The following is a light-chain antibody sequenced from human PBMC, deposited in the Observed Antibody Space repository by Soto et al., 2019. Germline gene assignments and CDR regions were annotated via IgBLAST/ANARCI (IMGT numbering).Light chain of an antibody. J-gene: IGKJ4*01. Sequence: VLTQSPATLSLSPGDRATLSCRASQSVFGYLAWYQHKPGQAPRLLIYDAYKRATGVPARFSGSGSETDFTLIISSLEPEDFAVYYCQQRSDSPPLTFGGGPGWRSN. CDR2: DAY. CDR1: QSVFGY. CDR3: QQRSDSPPLT. V-gene: IGKV3-11*01.